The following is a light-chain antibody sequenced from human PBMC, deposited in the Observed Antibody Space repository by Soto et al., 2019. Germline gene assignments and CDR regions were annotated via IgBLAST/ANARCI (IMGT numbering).Light chain of an antibody. CDR3: XXXRMYPST. CDR2: DAS. Sequence: EIVLTRSPATMSLSPGERATLSCRASQSVSTYLAWYQQKPGQAPRLLMYDASKRATGIPARFSGSGSGTDFALTIASLQAEDFATYYXXXXRMYPSTFGGGTKVDIK. V-gene: IGKV3-11*01. J-gene: IGKJ4*01. CDR1: QSVSTY.